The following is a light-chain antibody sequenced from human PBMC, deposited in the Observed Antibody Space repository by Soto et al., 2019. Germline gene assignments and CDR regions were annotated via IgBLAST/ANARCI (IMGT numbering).Light chain of an antibody. J-gene: IGLJ2*01. CDR2: GNS. V-gene: IGLV1-40*01. CDR1: SSNIGAGYD. CDR3: QSYDSSLWV. Sequence: QSVLTQPPSVSGAPGQRVTISCTGSSSNIGAGYDVHWYQQLPGTAPKLPIYGNSNRPSGVPDRFSGSKSGTSASLAITGLQAEDEADYYCQSYDSSLWVFGRGTKLTVL.